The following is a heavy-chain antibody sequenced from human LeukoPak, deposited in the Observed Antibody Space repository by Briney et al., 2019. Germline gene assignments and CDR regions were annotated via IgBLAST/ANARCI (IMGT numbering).Heavy chain of an antibody. J-gene: IGHJ5*02. V-gene: IGHV4-39*01. CDR2: IYYSGST. CDR3: ATGGRYMDYEGCFAP. Sequence: SETLSLTCTVSGGSISSSSYYWGWIRQSPGKGLEWIGSIYYSGSTYYNPSLQSRVTISVDTSKNQYSLKLRAVPAADTAVFYCATGGRYMDYEGCFAPWGQGTLVTVSS. CDR1: GGSISSSSYY. D-gene: IGHD4-17*01.